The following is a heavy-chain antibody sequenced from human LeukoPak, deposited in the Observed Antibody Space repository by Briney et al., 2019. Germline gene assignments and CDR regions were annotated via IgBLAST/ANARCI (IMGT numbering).Heavy chain of an antibody. V-gene: IGHV7-4-1*02. D-gene: IGHD3-22*01. CDR2: INTNTGSP. J-gene: IGHJ4*02. CDR3: VRGIDTTGYFNY. Sequence: ASVSVSCTASGYTFSTYPMNWVRQAPGQGLEWMGWINTNTGSPTYAQGLTGRFVFSLGTSVSTAFLQINSLKAEDTALYYCVRGIDTTGYFNYWGQGTLVTVSS. CDR1: GYTFSTYP.